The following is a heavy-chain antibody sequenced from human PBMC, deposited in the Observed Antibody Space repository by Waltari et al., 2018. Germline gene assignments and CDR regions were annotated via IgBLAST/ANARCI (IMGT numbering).Heavy chain of an antibody. J-gene: IGHJ4*02. CDR2: ITSRLSTL. D-gene: IGHD6-6*01. CDR3: ATKYSSSSWDY. V-gene: IGHV3-48*03. CDR1: GFFFCRYE. Sequence: EVQLVESGGGLVQPGGSLGLSCAAYGFFFCRYEMTWARQPQGKGLELISSITSRLSTLYYADSVRGRFTISRDNAKNSLYLQMNSLRAEDTAVYYCATKYSSSSWDYWGQGNLVTVSS.